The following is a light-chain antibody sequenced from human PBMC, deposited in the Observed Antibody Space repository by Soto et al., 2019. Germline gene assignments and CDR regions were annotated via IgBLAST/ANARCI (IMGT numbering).Light chain of an antibody. CDR2: DVT. Sequence: QSALTQPASVSGSPGQSITISCTGTSSDIGGYNYVSWYQQHPDKAPKLIISDVTDRPSGVSNRFSGSKSGSTASLTISGLQPEDEAVYYCSSYTSGSSLGIFGGGTKLTVL. V-gene: IGLV2-14*03. CDR3: SSYTSGSSLGI. CDR1: SSDIGGYNY. J-gene: IGLJ2*01.